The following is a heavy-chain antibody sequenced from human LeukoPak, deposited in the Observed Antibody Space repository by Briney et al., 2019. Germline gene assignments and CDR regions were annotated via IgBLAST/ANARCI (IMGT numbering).Heavy chain of an antibody. CDR1: GFTLSSYA. Sequence: PGGSLRLSCAASGFTLSSYAMSWVRQAPGKGLEWVSAISGGGGVTYYAESVAGRFTISRDNSKNTLYLQMNSLRAEDTAVYYCAREGIWFGELLRAFDIWGQGTMVTVSS. D-gene: IGHD3-10*01. CDR3: AREGIWFGELLRAFDI. CDR2: ISGGGGVT. V-gene: IGHV3-23*01. J-gene: IGHJ3*02.